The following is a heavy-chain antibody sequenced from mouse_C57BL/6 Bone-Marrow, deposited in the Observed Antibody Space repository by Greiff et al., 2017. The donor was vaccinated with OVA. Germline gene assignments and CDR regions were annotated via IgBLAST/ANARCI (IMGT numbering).Heavy chain of an antibody. CDR3: ARRAYYYGSSYRYFDV. CDR2: IHPNSGST. Sequence: VQLQQSGAELVKPGASVKLSCKASGYTFTSYWMHWVKQSPGQGLEWIGMIHPNSGSTNYNEKFKSKATLTVDKSSSTAYMQLSSLTSEDSAVYYCARRAYYYGSSYRYFDVWGTGTTVTVSS. V-gene: IGHV1-64*01. D-gene: IGHD1-1*01. CDR1: GYTFTSYW. J-gene: IGHJ1*03.